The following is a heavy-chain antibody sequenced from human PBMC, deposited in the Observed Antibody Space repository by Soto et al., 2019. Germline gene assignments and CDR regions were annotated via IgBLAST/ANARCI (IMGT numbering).Heavy chain of an antibody. Sequence: QVQLVESGGGVVQPGRSLRLSCAASGFTFSSYGMHWVRQAPGKGLEWVAVISYDGSNKYYADSVKGRFTISRDNSKNTLYLQMNSLRAEYTAVYYGAKYFGEYQLPRVGMDVWGQGTTVPGSS. CDR2: ISYDGSNK. J-gene: IGHJ6*02. CDR1: GFTFSSYG. CDR3: AKYFGEYQLPRVGMDV. D-gene: IGHD2-2*01. V-gene: IGHV3-30*18.